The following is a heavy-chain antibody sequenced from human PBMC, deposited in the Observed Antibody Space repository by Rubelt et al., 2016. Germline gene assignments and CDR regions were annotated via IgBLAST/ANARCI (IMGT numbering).Heavy chain of an antibody. Sequence: QVQLVQSGAEVKKPGASVKVSCKASGYTFTSYAMHWVRQAPEQRLEWMGWIHAGNGNTKYSQNVQGSVTTTRDTSASTAYMELSSLRSEDTAVYYCARSKDTAMVTDADWYFDLWGRGTLVTVSS. CDR1: GYTFTSYA. V-gene: IGHV1-3*01. CDR2: IHAGNGNT. J-gene: IGHJ2*01. D-gene: IGHD5-18*01. CDR3: ARSKDTAMVTDADWYFDL.